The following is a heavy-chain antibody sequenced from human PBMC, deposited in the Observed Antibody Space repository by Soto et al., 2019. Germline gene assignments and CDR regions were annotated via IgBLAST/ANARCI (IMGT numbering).Heavy chain of an antibody. CDR3: ERAVGSTWEY. Sequence: QVQLVQSGAEVKKPGSSVKVSCKASAGTFSSYTISWVRKAPGQGLEWMGRIIPILGIANYAQKFQGRVTITADKTTSTAYMELSSMRPEDTAVYSCERAVGSTWEYRGQGTLVTVAS. V-gene: IGHV1-69*02. D-gene: IGHD1-26*01. CDR1: AGTFSSYT. CDR2: IIPILGIA. J-gene: IGHJ4*02.